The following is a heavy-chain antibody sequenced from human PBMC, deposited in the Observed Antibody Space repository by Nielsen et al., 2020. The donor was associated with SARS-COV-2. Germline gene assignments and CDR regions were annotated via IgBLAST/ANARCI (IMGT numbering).Heavy chain of an antibody. D-gene: IGHD1-14*01. CDR2: ISGDSNYI. CDR1: GFTFSDYS. CDR3: AKTVDAFDY. Sequence: GGSLRLSCTGSGFTFSDYSMNWVRQAPGKGLEWVASISGDSNYIFYSELVKGRFTISRDNSKNTLYLQMNSLRAEDTAVYYCAKTVDAFDYWGQGTLVTVSS. V-gene: IGHV3-21*06. J-gene: IGHJ4*02.